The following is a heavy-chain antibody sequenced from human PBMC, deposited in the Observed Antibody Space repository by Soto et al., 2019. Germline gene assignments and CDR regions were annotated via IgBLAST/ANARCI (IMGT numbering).Heavy chain of an antibody. CDR1: GGSISSGGYY. Sequence: TSETLSLTCTVSGGSISSGGYYWSWIRQHPGKGLEWIGYIYYSGSTYYNPSLKSRVTISVDTSKNQFSLKLSSVTAADTAVYYCARSHSSTSFDYWGQGTLVTVSS. D-gene: IGHD2-2*01. J-gene: IGHJ4*02. V-gene: IGHV4-31*03. CDR3: ARSHSSTSFDY. CDR2: IYYSGST.